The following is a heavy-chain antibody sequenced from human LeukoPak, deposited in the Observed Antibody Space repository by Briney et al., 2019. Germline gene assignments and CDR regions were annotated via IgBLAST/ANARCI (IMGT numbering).Heavy chain of an antibody. V-gene: IGHV4-34*01. Sequence: SETLSLTCTVSGGSISSYYWSWIRQPPGKGLEWIGEINHSGSTNYNPSLKSRVTISVDTSKNQFSLKLSSVTAADTAVYYCATKRYCSGGSCYSFDYWGQGTLVTVSS. D-gene: IGHD2-15*01. CDR1: GGSISSYY. CDR3: ATKRYCSGGSCYSFDY. CDR2: INHSGST. J-gene: IGHJ4*02.